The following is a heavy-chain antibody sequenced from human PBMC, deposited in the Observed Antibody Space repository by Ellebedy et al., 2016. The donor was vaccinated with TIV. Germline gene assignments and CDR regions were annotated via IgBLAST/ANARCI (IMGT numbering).Heavy chain of an antibody. CDR3: ANGAYDI. D-gene: IGHD2-8*01. CDR1: GFTFSTFW. V-gene: IGHV3-74*01. J-gene: IGHJ3*02. CDR2: IDTDGSTT. Sequence: GESLKISCAASGFTFSTFWMHWVRQAPGKGLMWVSRIDTDGSTTNYADSVKGRFTISRDNAKNSLYLQMNSLTAEDTAVYYCANGAYDIWGQGTMVTVSS.